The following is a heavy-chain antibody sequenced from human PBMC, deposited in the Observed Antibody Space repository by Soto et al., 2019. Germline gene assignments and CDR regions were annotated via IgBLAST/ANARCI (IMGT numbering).Heavy chain of an antibody. CDR3: ARHPSIAAPKEGVWFDP. J-gene: IGHJ5*02. D-gene: IGHD6-6*01. CDR1: GGSISSSSYY. V-gene: IGHV4-39*01. Sequence: SETLSLTCTVSGGSISSSSYYWGWIRQPPGKGLEWIGSIYYSGSTYYNPSLKSRVTISVDTSKNQFSLKLSSVTAADTAVYNCARHPSIAAPKEGVWFDPWGQGTLVTVSS. CDR2: IYYSGST.